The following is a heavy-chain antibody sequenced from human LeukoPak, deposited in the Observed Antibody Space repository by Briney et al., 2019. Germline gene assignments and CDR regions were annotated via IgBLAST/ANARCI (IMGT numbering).Heavy chain of an antibody. V-gene: IGHV3-48*02. Sequence: GESLKISCAASGFTFSSYSMNWVRQAPGKGLEWVSYISSSSSTIYYADSVKGRFTISRDNAKNSLYLQMNSLRDEDTAVYYCAREVGATTSVYFDYWGQGTLVTVSS. CDR3: AREVGATTSVYFDY. J-gene: IGHJ4*02. CDR2: ISSSSSTI. D-gene: IGHD1-26*01. CDR1: GFTFSSYS.